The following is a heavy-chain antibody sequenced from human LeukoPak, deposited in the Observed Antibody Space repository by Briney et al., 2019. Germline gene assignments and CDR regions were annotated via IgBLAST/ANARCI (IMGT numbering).Heavy chain of an antibody. CDR1: GGTFSSYA. J-gene: IGHJ4*02. Sequence: ASVKVSCKASGGTFSSYAISWVRQAPGQGLEWMGGIIPNSGVTHYPQKFQGRVTMTRDTSIRTAYMEVSSLRSDDTAVYYCARGQQWLEAFDYWGLGTLVTVSS. CDR3: ARGQQWLEAFDY. CDR2: IIPNSGVT. V-gene: IGHV1-2*02. D-gene: IGHD6-19*01.